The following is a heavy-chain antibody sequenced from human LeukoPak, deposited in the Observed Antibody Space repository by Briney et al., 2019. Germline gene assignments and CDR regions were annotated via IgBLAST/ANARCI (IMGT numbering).Heavy chain of an antibody. Sequence: GSLRLSCVVSGFTVSGNYMSWVRQAPGKGLEWVSVIYSGGSTYYADSVKGRFTISRDNSKNTLFLEMNSLRAEDTAVYYCARDSSGDYFDYWGQGTLVTVSS. CDR3: ARDSSGDYFDY. J-gene: IGHJ4*02. V-gene: IGHV3-66*02. CDR1: GFTVSGNY. D-gene: IGHD3-22*01. CDR2: IYSGGST.